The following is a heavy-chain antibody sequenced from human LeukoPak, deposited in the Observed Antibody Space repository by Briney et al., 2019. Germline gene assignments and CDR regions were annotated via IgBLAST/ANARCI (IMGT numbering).Heavy chain of an antibody. CDR2: ISAYNGNT. D-gene: IGHD3-16*02. CDR3: AIFGYDYVWGSYRLDY. V-gene: IGHV1-18*01. J-gene: IGHJ4*02. CDR1: GYTFTSYG. Sequence: ASVKVSCKASGYTFTSYGISWVRQAPGQGLEWMGWISAYNGNTNYAQRLQGRVTMTTDTSTSTAYMELRSLRSDDTAVYYCAIFGYDYVWGSYRLDYWGQGTLVTVSS.